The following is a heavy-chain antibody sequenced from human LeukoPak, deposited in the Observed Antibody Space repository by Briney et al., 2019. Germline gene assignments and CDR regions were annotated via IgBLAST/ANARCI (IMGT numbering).Heavy chain of an antibody. Sequence: GGSLRLSCAASGFTFSSYDMHWVRHATGKGLEWVSAIGTAGDTYYPGSMKGRFTISRENAKNSLYLQMNSLRAGDTAVYYCARARYYYDSSGFPHYYFDYWGQGTLVTVSS. CDR3: ARARYYYDSSGFPHYYFDY. V-gene: IGHV3-13*01. CDR1: GFTFSSYD. CDR2: IGTAGDT. D-gene: IGHD3-22*01. J-gene: IGHJ4*02.